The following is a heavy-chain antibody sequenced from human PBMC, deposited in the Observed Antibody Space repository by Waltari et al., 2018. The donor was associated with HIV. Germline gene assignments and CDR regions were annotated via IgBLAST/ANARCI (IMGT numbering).Heavy chain of an antibody. D-gene: IGHD6-13*01. J-gene: IGHJ6*02. Sequence: QVTLRESGPALVKPTQTLTLTCTFSGFSLSTSGMCVSWIRQPPGKALEWLALIDWDDDKYYSTSLKTRLTISKDTSKNQVVLTMTNMDPVDTATYYCARIRGIAAAGTGRLYYYYGMDVWGQGTTVTVSS. CDR3: ARIRGIAAAGTGRLYYYYGMDV. CDR2: IDWDDDK. CDR1: GFSLSTSGMC. V-gene: IGHV2-70*01.